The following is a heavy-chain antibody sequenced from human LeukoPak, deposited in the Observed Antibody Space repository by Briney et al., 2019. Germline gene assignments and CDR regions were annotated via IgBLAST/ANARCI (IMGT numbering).Heavy chain of an antibody. CDR3: ARVEYYYDSSGSVRGNSFDY. Sequence: SETLSLTCAVSGYSISSGYYWGWIRQPPGKGLEWIGNIYHSGSTYYNPSLESRVTISVDTSKNQFSLKLTSVTAADTAVYYCARVEYYYDSSGSVRGNSFDYWGQGTLVTVSS. CDR1: GYSISSGYY. J-gene: IGHJ4*02. D-gene: IGHD3-22*01. V-gene: IGHV4-38-2*01. CDR2: IYHSGST.